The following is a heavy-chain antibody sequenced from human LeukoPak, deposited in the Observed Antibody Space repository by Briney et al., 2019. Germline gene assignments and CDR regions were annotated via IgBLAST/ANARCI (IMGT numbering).Heavy chain of an antibody. CDR3: ARDPESSSFDL. V-gene: IGHV3-7*01. CDR1: GFSFSTSW. D-gene: IGHD6-13*01. Sequence: QPGGSLRLSCAASGFSFSTSWMSWVRQTPGKGLEFVANIDQGGSVRNYMDSLKGRCTISRDNAKKSLYLEINSLRADDTAVYYCARDPESSSFDLWGRGALVTVSS. J-gene: IGHJ4*02. CDR2: IDQGGSVR.